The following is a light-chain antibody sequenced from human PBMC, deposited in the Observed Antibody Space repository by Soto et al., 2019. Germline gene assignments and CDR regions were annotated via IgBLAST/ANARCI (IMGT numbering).Light chain of an antibody. CDR1: NSNIGSNY. Sequence: QSVLTQPPSASGTPGQRVTISCSGRNSNIGSNYVYWYQQVPGTAPKLLIYTNNQWPSGVPDRFSGSKSATSASLAIGGLRSEDEADYYCAAWDDSLSGGVFGGGTQLTVL. V-gene: IGLV1-47*01. J-gene: IGLJ3*02. CDR2: TNN. CDR3: AAWDDSLSGGV.